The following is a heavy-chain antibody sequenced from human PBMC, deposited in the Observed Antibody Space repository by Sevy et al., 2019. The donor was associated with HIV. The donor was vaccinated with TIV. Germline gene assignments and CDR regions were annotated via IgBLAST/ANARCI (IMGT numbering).Heavy chain of an antibody. CDR2: INPNSGGT. V-gene: IGHV1-2*06. J-gene: IGHJ6*02. D-gene: IGHD1-7*01. Sequence: ASVKVSCQASGYTFTDYHIHWVRQAPGQGLEWMGRINPNSGGTKLPQKFQGRVTMTSDTSISTAYMEVSRLTSGDTADYYCARDRILGTTDARHGMDVWGQGTTVTVSS. CDR3: ARDRILGTTDARHGMDV. CDR1: GYTFTDYH.